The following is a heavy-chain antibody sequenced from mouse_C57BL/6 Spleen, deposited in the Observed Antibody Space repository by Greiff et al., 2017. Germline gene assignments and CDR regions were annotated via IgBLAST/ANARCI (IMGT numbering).Heavy chain of an antibody. V-gene: IGHV2-3*01. CDR1: GFSLTSYG. D-gene: IGHD1-1*01. J-gene: IGHJ4*01. Sequence: VQGVESGPGLVAPSQSLSITCTVSGFSLTSYGVSWVRQPPGKGLEWLGVIWGDGSTNYHSALISRLSISKDNSKSQVFLKLNSLQTDDTATYYCAKEELYYYGSSYDYAMDYWGQGTSVTVSS. CDR3: AKEELYYYGSSYDYAMDY. CDR2: IWGDGST.